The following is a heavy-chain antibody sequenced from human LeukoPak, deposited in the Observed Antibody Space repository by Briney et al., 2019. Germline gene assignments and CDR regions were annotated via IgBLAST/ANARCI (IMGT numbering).Heavy chain of an antibody. D-gene: IGHD3-3*01. Sequence: GGSLRLSCAASGFTFSSYWMHWVRQAPGKGLVWVSRINSDGSSTSYADSVKGRFTISRDNAKNSLYLQMNSMRAEDTAVYYCARSTGYDFWSGPPHAFDIWGQGTMVTVSS. J-gene: IGHJ3*02. CDR2: INSDGSST. CDR1: GFTFSSYW. V-gene: IGHV3-74*01. CDR3: ARSTGYDFWSGPPHAFDI.